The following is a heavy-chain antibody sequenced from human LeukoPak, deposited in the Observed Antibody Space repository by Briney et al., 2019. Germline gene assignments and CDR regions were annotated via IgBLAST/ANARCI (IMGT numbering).Heavy chain of an antibody. D-gene: IGHD3-3*01. Sequence: PSETLSLTCAVYGGSFSGYYWSWIRQPPGKGLEWIGEINHSGSTNYNPSLKSRVTISVDTSKNQFSLKLSSVTAADTAVYYCARGHYDFWSGYYGPFDYWGQGTLVTVCS. CDR3: ARGHYDFWSGYYGPFDY. CDR1: GGSFSGYY. CDR2: INHSGST. V-gene: IGHV4-34*01. J-gene: IGHJ4*02.